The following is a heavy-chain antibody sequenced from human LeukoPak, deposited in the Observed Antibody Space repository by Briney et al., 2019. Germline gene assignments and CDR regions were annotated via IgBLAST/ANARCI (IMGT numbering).Heavy chain of an antibody. V-gene: IGHV2-5*01. Sequence: ESGPTLVNPTQTLTLTCTFSGFSLTSDRAGVGWIRQPPGKALGWLALIYGNGDERYSPSLRSRLTITKDTSKNQVVLTMTNMDPVDTATYFCAHRHLIGYTYDFWGQGTLVTVSP. J-gene: IGHJ4*02. CDR1: GFSLTSDRAG. CDR2: IYGNGDE. CDR3: AHRHLIGYTYDF. D-gene: IGHD1-1*01.